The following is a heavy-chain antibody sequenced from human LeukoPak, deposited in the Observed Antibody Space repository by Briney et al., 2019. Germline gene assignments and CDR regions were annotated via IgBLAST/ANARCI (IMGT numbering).Heavy chain of an antibody. D-gene: IGHD7-27*01. J-gene: IGHJ4*02. V-gene: IGHV1-8*01. CDR2: MSPNSGDT. Sequence: ASVKVSCKASGYTFTSYDINWVRQATGQGLEWMGWMSPNSGDTGYAQKFQGRVTMTRNTAISTAYMELSSLRSEDTAVYFCVRTPPNWGADYWGQGTLVTVSS. CDR3: VRTPPNWGADY. CDR1: GYTFTSYD.